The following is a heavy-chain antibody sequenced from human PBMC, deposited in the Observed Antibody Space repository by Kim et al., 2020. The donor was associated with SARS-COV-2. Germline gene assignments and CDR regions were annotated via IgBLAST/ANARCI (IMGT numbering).Heavy chain of an antibody. CDR2: IIPIFGTA. J-gene: IGHJ6*02. CDR1: GGTFSSYA. CDR3: ARNPAATPYYYYYGMDV. Sequence: SVKVSCKASGGTFSSYAISWVRQAPGQGLEWMGGIIPIFGTANYAQKFQGRVTITADESTSTAYMELSSLRSEDTAVYYCARNPAATPYYYYYGMDVWGQGTTVTVSS. V-gene: IGHV1-69*13. D-gene: IGHD2-2*01.